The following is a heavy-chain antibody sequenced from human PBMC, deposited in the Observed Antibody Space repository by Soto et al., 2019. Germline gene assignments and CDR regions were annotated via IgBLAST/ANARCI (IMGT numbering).Heavy chain of an antibody. CDR2: ISSSSSTI. CDR1: GFTFSSYS. D-gene: IGHD6-19*01. V-gene: IGHV3-48*02. Sequence: PGGSLRLSCAASGFTFSSYSMNWVRQAPGKGLEWVSYISSSSSTIYYADSVKGRFTISRDNAKNSLYLQMNSLRDEDTAVYYCARGLESGWFGGDTFDIWGQGTMVTVSS. CDR3: ARGLESGWFGGDTFDI. J-gene: IGHJ3*02.